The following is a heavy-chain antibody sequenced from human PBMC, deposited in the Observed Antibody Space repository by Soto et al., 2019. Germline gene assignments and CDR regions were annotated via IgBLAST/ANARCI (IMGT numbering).Heavy chain of an antibody. CDR2: INAGNGNT. CDR1: GYTFTSYA. CDR3: ARAHPLRYFDWLLRGDAFDI. D-gene: IGHD3-9*01. V-gene: IGHV1-3*01. Sequence: PSVKVSCKASGYTFTSYAMHWVRQAPGQRLEWMGWINAGNGNTKYSQKFQGRVTITRDTSASTAYMELSSLRSEDTAVYYCARAHPLRYFDWLLRGDAFDIWGQGTMVTVSS. J-gene: IGHJ3*02.